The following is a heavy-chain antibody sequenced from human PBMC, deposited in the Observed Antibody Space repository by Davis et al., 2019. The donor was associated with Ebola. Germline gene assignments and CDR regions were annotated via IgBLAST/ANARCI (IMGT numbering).Heavy chain of an antibody. V-gene: IGHV3-30*18. Sequence: GGSLRLSCAVSGFTFSTYGMHWVRQAPGKGLEWVAVISYDGNNKYYADSVKGRFTISRDNFKNTLYLQMNSLRAEDTVVYYCAKSLSNSDDYWGQGTLVTVSS. CDR1: GFTFSTYG. J-gene: IGHJ4*02. CDR3: AKSLSNSDDY. CDR2: ISYDGNNK. D-gene: IGHD1-1*01.